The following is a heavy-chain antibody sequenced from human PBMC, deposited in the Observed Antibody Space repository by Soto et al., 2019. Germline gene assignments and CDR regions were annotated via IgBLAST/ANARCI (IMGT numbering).Heavy chain of an antibody. CDR3: ARDPTATVTNWLLMDV. CDR1: GYTFTGYY. V-gene: IGHV1-2*04. CDR2: INPNSGGT. D-gene: IGHD4-17*01. Sequence: ASVKVSCKASGYTFTGYYMHWVRQAPGQGLEWMGWINPNSGGTNYAQKFQGWVTMTRDTSISTAYMELSRLRSDDTAVYYCARDPTATVTNWLLMDVWGQGTTVTVSS. J-gene: IGHJ6*02.